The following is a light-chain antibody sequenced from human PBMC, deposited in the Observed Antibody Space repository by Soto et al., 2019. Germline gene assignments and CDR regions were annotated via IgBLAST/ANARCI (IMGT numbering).Light chain of an antibody. V-gene: IGKV1D-12*01. CDR2: AAS. CDR1: QAISTW. J-gene: IGKJ1*01. Sequence: DIQMTQSPSSVSASVGDRVTITCRASQAISTWLAWYQQKPGKAPKLLIYAASNMQTGVPSRFSGSGSVTDFTLTISSLQPEDFATYYCQQANSFPWTFGQGTKVEIK. CDR3: QQANSFPWT.